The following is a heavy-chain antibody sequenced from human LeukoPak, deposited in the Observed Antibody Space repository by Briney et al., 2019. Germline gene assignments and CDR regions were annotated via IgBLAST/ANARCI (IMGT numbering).Heavy chain of an antibody. V-gene: IGHV4-34*01. CDR2: INHSGST. D-gene: IGHD5-24*01. J-gene: IGHJ4*02. CDR3: ARHRSGWLQSSFDY. Sequence: PSETLSLTCAVYGGSFSGYYWSWIRQPPGKGLEWIGEINHSGSTNYNPSLKSRVTISVDTSKNQFSLKLSSVTAADTAVYYCARHRSGWLQSSFDYWGQGTPVTVSS. CDR1: GGSFSGYY.